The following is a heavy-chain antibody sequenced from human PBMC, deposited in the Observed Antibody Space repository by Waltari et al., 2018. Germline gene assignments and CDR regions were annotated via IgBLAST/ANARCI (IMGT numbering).Heavy chain of an antibody. CDR3: ARETRHGDWFDP. V-gene: IGHV4-4*07. CDR1: GDSVVSNY. D-gene: IGHD3-16*01. Sequence: QVQLHESGPGLVQPSETLSLACSVSGDSVVSNYWSWIRQSAGKGMEWIGRIYVGGTTHYNPALSGRVSMSVDMSKNQIFLKIMSVAAADTGVYYCARETRHGDWFDPWGQGTLVTVSS. J-gene: IGHJ5*02. CDR2: IYVGGTT.